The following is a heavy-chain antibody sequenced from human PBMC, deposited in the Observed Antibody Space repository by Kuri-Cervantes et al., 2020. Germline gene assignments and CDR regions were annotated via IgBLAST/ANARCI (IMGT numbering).Heavy chain of an antibody. CDR3: AKGRNSGYGFDAFDI. J-gene: IGHJ3*02. V-gene: IGHV3-9*01. Sequence: SLKISCAVSGSTFRDSAMSWVRQAPGKGLEWVSGISWNSGSIGYADSVKGRFTISRDNAKNSLYLQMNSLRAEDTALYYCAKGRNSGYGFDAFDIWGQGTMVTVSS. CDR1: GSTFRDSA. D-gene: IGHD5-12*01. CDR2: ISWNSGSI.